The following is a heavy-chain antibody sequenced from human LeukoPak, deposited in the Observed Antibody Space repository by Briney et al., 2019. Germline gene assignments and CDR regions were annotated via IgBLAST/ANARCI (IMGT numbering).Heavy chain of an antibody. CDR3: ARSLIDYYDSSPNWFDP. Sequence: PGGSLRLSCAASGFTFSSYAMHWVRQAPGKGLEWVAVISYDGSNKYYADSVKGRFTISRDNSKNTLYLQMNSLRAEDTAVYYCARSLIDYYDSSPNWFDPWGQGTLVTVSS. CDR1: GFTFSSYA. D-gene: IGHD3-22*01. V-gene: IGHV3-30-3*01. J-gene: IGHJ5*02. CDR2: ISYDGSNK.